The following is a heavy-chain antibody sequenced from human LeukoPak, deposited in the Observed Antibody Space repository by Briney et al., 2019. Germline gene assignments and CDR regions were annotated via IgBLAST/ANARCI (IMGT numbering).Heavy chain of an antibody. CDR2: INPSGGST. Sequence: GASVKVSCKASGYTFTSYYMHWVRQAPGQGLEWMGIINPSGGSTSYAQKFQGRVTMTRDTSTSTVYMELSSLRSEDTAVYYCARGCHPVGYYYYGMDVWGQGTTVTVSS. D-gene: IGHD4-23*01. CDR1: GYTFTSYY. CDR3: ARGCHPVGYYYYGMDV. J-gene: IGHJ6*02. V-gene: IGHV1-46*01.